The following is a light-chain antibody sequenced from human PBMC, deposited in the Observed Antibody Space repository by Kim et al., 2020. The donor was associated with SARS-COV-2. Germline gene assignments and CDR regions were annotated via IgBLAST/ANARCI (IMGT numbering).Light chain of an antibody. CDR2: GAS. V-gene: IGKV3-15*01. CDR3: QHYHKWPHS. Sequence: SVSPGERTTLSCMASQTIDNNLAWFQQKPGQAPRLFIYGASTRAPGIPARFSGSGSGTEFTLTISSLQSEDFAVYYCQHYHKWPHSFGQGTKLEI. J-gene: IGKJ2*03. CDR1: QTIDNN.